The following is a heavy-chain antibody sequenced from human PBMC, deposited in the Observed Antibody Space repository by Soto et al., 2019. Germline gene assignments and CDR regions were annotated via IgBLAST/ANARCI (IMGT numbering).Heavy chain of an antibody. CDR1: GFTFSSYG. V-gene: IGHV3-30*02. CDR2: IWYDGSNK. J-gene: IGHJ4*02. Sequence: GGSLRLSCAASGFTFSSYGMHWVRQAPGKGLEWVAVIWYDGSNKYYADSVKGRFTISRDNSKNTLYLQMNSLRAEDTAVYYCAKSGDCSGGSCYSGFVYWGQGTLVTVSS. CDR3: AKSGDCSGGSCYSGFVY. D-gene: IGHD2-15*01.